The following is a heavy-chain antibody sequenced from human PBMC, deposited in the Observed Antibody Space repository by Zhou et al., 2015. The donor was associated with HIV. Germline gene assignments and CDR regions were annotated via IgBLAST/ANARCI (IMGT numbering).Heavy chain of an antibody. J-gene: IGHJ4*02. CDR3: VRYRSNYLDY. Sequence: QVRLEESGGGVVQPGGSLTLSCVASGFDFSAYGMHWVRQAPGKGLEWVAFIRSDGQNRFYGDTVKGRFTISRDNSKSTMYVEMNSLRDEDTGVYYCVRYRSNYLDYWGQGTLVTVSS. CDR2: IRSDGQNR. CDR1: GFDFSAYG. V-gene: IGHV3-30*02. D-gene: IGHD6-19*01.